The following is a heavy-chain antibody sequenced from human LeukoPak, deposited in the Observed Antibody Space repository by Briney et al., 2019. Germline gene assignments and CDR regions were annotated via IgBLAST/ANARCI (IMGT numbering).Heavy chain of an antibody. CDR1: GGSTSDTNFY. CDR2: IYYSGNT. J-gene: IGHJ4*02. V-gene: IGHV4-39*02. Sequence: SETLFLTCTVSGGSTSDTNFYWGWIRQPPGKGLEWIGSIYYSGNTYYNPSLKSPVTLSIDTSKNHFSLKLNSVTAADTAVYYCARVRGSAAIGGPWTPDYFDYWGPGPLVIVSS. D-gene: IGHD2-15*01. CDR3: ARVRGSAAIGGPWTPDYFDY.